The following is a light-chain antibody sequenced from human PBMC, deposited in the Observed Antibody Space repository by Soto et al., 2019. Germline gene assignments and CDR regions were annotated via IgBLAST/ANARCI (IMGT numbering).Light chain of an antibody. Sequence: EIVLTQSPGSLSLSPGERATLSCRASQSVSSSYLAWYQQKPGQAPRLLIYAASRRATGIPDRFSGSGSGTDLTLTISRLEPEDFAVYYCQQYGTSLFTFGPGTKVDIK. V-gene: IGKV3-20*01. CDR2: AAS. CDR3: QQYGTSLFT. J-gene: IGKJ3*01. CDR1: QSVSSSY.